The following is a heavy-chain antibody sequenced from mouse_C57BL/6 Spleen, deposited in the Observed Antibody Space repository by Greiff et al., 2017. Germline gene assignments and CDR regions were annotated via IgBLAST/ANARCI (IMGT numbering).Heavy chain of an antibody. CDR2: IYPGDGDT. V-gene: IGHV1-82*01. CDR1: GYAFSSSW. D-gene: IGHD2-1*01. CDR3: ARGSDYGNYIDD. Sequence: VKLVESGPELVKPGASVKISCKASGYAFSSSWMNWVKQRPGQGLEWIGRIYPGDGDTNYNGKFKGKATLTADKSSSTAYMQLSSLTSEDSAVYFCARGSDYGNYIDDWGQGTTLTVSS. J-gene: IGHJ2*01.